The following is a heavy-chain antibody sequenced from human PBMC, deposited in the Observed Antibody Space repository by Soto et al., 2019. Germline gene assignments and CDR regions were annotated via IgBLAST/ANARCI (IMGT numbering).Heavy chain of an antibody. Sequence: QVQRVQSGAEVKKPGASVKVSCKASGYTFTSYAMHWVRQAPGQRLEWMGWINAGNGNTKYSQKFQGRVTITRDTSASTAYMELSSLRSEDTAVYYCARVPPQEPFFDYWGQGTLVTVSS. V-gene: IGHV1-3*01. J-gene: IGHJ4*02. CDR3: ARVPPQEPFFDY. CDR2: INAGNGNT. CDR1: GYTFTSYA.